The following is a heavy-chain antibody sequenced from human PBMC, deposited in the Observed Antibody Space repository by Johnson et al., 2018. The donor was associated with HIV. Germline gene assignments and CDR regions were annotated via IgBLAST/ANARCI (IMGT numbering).Heavy chain of an antibody. J-gene: IGHJ3*02. V-gene: IGHV3-9*01. Sequence: VQLVESGGGLVQPGRSLRLSCAASGFTFDDYAMHWVRQAPGKGLEWVSGINWNGGSTGYADSLKGRFTISRDNAKNSLYLQMNSLRAEDTAVYYCARGRASSAFGIGGQGTMVSVSS. CDR3: ARGRASSAFGI. CDR1: GFTFDDYA. CDR2: INWNGGST.